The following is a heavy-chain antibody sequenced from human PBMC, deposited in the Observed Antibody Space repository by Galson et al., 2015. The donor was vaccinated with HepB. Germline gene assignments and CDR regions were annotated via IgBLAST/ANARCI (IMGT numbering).Heavy chain of an antibody. J-gene: IGHJ4*02. CDR2: IRSKTYGGTT. Sequence: SLRLSCATSGFTFGDYAMGWFRQAPGRGLEWVGFIRSKTYGGTTEYAASVKGRFIISRDDSKSVVYLRMNSLKTDDTAVYFCSRVTDCSYTSCYDYWGQGSLVTVSS. D-gene: IGHD2-2*01. CDR3: SRVTDCSYTSCYDY. CDR1: GFTFGDYA. V-gene: IGHV3-49*03.